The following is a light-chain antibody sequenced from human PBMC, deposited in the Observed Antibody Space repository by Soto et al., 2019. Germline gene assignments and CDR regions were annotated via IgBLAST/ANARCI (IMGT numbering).Light chain of an antibody. J-gene: IGKJ3*01. Sequence: DVVMTQSPLSLPVTRGQPASMSCRSSQSLVHSDGNTYLTWFQQRPGQTPRRRIYRVSNRDFGVPDRFSGSGSDTDFTLKISRVEAEDVGVYYCMQGIQWPFTFSPGTTVHIK. CDR2: RVS. CDR3: MQGIQWPFT. CDR1: QSLVHSDGNTY. V-gene: IGKV2-30*02.